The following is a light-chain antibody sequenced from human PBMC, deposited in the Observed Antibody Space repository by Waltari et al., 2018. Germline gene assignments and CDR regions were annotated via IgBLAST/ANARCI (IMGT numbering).Light chain of an antibody. CDR1: DSNIGATYE. V-gene: IGLV1-40*01. CDR3: KSYDNSLRVVM. CDR2: GTT. J-gene: IGLJ3*02. Sequence: QSVLTQPPSVSGAPGQRVTISCTGSDSNIGATYEIHWDQQLPGAAPKLLIYGTTNRRSGVPDRFSGSKSATAASLVITGLQAEDEADYYCKSYDNSLRVVMFGGGTKLAVL.